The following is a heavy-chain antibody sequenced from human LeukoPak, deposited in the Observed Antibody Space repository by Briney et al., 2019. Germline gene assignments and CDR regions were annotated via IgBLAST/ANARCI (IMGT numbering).Heavy chain of an antibody. CDR2: IYYSGST. CDR1: GGSISSYY. J-gene: IGHJ4*02. Sequence: SETLSLTCTVSGGSISSYYWSWIRQPPGKGLEWIGYIYYSGSTNYNPSLKSRVTISVGTSKNQFSLKLSSVTAADTAVYYCARVWPFGSGHGYFDYWGQGTLVTVSS. D-gene: IGHD3-3*01. CDR3: ARVWPFGSGHGYFDY. V-gene: IGHV4-59*01.